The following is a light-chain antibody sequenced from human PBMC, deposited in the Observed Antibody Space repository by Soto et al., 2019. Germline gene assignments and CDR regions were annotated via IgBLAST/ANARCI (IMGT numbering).Light chain of an antibody. CDR2: GAS. V-gene: IGKV1-13*02. CDR1: QGIKSA. CDR3: QHFNGYPRT. J-gene: IGKJ5*01. Sequence: AIQLTQSPSSLSASVGDRVTITCRASQGIKSALAWYQQKPGKPPSLLIYGASNLESGVPSSFSGSGSGTDFTLTISSLQPEDFATYYCQHFNGYPRTFGQGTRLELK.